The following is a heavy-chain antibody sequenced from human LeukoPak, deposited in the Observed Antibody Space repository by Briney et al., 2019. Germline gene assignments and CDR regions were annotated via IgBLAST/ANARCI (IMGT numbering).Heavy chain of an antibody. CDR3: VKAQYDFWSGLDY. CDR2: ISGNGGST. CDR1: GFTFSRYP. Sequence: PGGSLRLSCSASGFTFSRYPMHWVRQAPGKGLEYVSAISGNGGSTYYADSVKGRFTISRDNSKNTLYLQMSSLRTEETAIYYCVKAQYDFWSGLDYWGQGTLVTVPS. D-gene: IGHD3-3*01. J-gene: IGHJ4*02. V-gene: IGHV3-64D*09.